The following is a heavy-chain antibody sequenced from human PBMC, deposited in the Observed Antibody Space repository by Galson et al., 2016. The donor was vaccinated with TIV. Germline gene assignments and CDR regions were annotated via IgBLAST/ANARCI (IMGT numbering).Heavy chain of an antibody. J-gene: IGHJ3*01. CDR3: AKVGESGDYSWDVFDV. Sequence: SLRLSCAASGFSFRNYVMSWVRLAPGKGLEWVSSLSLSGAYTYYADSVKGRFTISRDNSKYTLFLQLNSLRAGDTAIYYCAKVGESGDYSWDVFDVWGQGTVVTVSS. V-gene: IGHV3-23*01. CDR1: GFSFRNYV. D-gene: IGHD1-26*01. CDR2: LSLSGAYT.